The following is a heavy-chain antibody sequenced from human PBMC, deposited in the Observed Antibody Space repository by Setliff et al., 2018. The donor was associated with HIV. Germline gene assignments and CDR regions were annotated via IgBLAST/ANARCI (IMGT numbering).Heavy chain of an antibody. V-gene: IGHV4-59*02. D-gene: IGHD2-2*01. CDR2: IYNSVTT. CDR3: ARGGTSSNWFGP. Sequence: SETLSLTCSVSGASVNYNTWSWIRQAPGKGLQWIGFIYNSVTTNYNPSLKSRATISLATSKNQFSLKLTSVTAADTAVYYCARGGTSSNWFGPWGQGTLVTVSS. J-gene: IGHJ5*02. CDR1: GASVNYNT.